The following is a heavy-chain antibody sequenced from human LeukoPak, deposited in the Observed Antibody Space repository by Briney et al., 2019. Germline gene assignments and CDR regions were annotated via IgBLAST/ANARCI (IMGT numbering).Heavy chain of an antibody. J-gene: IGHJ4*02. D-gene: IGHD6-13*01. V-gene: IGHV3-48*01. CDR1: GFTFSSYS. CDR3: ASYSSSWYMVIDY. Sequence: GGSLRLSCAASGFTFSSYSMNWVRQAPGKGLEWVSYISSSSSTIYYADSVKGRFTISRDNSKNTLYLQMNSLRAEDTAVYYCASYSSSWYMVIDYWGQGTLVTVSS. CDR2: ISSSSSTI.